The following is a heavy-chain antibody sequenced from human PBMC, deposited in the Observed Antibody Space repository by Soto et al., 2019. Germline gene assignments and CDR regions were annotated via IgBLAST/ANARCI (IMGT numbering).Heavy chain of an antibody. CDR1: GGTFSSYA. CDR3: AARGYSYGSYYYGMDV. V-gene: IGHV1-69*13. CDR2: IIPIFGTA. Sequence: ASVKVSCKASGGTFSSYAISWVRQAPGQGLEWMGGIIPIFGTANYAQKFQGRVTITADESTSTAYMELSSLRSEDTAVYYCAARGYSYGSYYYGMDVWGQGTTVTVSS. D-gene: IGHD5-18*01. J-gene: IGHJ6*02.